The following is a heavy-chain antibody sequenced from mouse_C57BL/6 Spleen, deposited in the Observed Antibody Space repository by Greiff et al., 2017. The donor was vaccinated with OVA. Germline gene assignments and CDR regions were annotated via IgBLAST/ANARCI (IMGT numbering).Heavy chain of an antibody. D-gene: IGHD2-5*01. CDR2: IDPSDSYT. CDR3: APYYSNFSWFAY. CDR1: GYTFTSYW. J-gene: IGHJ3*01. V-gene: IGHV1-59*01. Sequence: QVQLQQPGAELVRPGTSVKLSCKASGYTFTSYWMHWVKQRPGQGLEWIGVIDPSDSYTNYNQKFKGKATLTVDTSSSTAYMQLSSLTSEDSAVYYCAPYYSNFSWFAYWGQGTLVTVSA.